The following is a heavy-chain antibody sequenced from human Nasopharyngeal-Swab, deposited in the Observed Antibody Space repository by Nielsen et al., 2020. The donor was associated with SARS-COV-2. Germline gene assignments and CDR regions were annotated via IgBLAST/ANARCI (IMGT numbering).Heavy chain of an antibody. CDR1: CVSFSVYY. CDR3: ARGSPRSGMDV. CDR2: INNSGST. Sequence: SETLSLTCAVYCVSFSVYYWSWIRKPPGKGLEWIGEINNSGSTNHNPSLKSRVTISVDTSKNQFSLKLSSVTAADTAVYYCARGSPRSGMDVWGQGTTVTVSS. V-gene: IGHV4-34*01. J-gene: IGHJ6*02.